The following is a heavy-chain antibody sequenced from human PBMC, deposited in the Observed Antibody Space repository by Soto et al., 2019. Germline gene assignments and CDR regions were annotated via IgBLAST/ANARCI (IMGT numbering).Heavy chain of an antibody. CDR1: GFTFSNAW. D-gene: IGHD2-15*01. CDR3: EREISCKTIKYYYYYTDV. CDR2: INRDGSKK. V-gene: IGHV3-7*03. J-gene: IGHJ6*03. Sequence: RGSLRLSCAASGFTFSNAWINWVRQAPGKGLEWVANINRDGSKKSYLDSVRGRFTISRDNAENSLYLQMDSLRAEDTAVYYCEREISCKTIKYYYYYTDVWGKGTTVTVS.